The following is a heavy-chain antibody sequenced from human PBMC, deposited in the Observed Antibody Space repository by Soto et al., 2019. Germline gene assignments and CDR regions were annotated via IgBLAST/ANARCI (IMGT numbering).Heavy chain of an antibody. Sequence: GGSLRLSCAASGFTFDEYALTWVRQAPGKGLEWVSVIYSGGSTYYADSVKGRFTLSRDNSKNTLYLQMNSLRAEDTAVYYCARDLRGSYSNWGQGTLVTVSS. CDR1: GFTFDEYA. V-gene: IGHV3-53*05. CDR2: IYSGGST. J-gene: IGHJ4*02. CDR3: ARDLRGSYSN. D-gene: IGHD1-26*01.